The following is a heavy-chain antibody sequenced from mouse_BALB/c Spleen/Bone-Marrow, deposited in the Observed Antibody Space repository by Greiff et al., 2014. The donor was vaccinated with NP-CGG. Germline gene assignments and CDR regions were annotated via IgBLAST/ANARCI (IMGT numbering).Heavy chain of an antibody. CDR2: INPSNGRT. CDR1: GYTFTSYW. D-gene: IGHD1-1*01. J-gene: IGHJ2*01. CDR3: ARRATTVVATDY. V-gene: IGHV1S81*02. Sequence: LQESGAELVKPGASVKLSCKASGYTFTSYWMHWVKQRPGQGLEWIGEINPSNGRTNYNEKFKSKAILTVDKSSSTAYMQLSSLTSEDSAVYYCARRATTVVATDYWGQGTTLTVSS.